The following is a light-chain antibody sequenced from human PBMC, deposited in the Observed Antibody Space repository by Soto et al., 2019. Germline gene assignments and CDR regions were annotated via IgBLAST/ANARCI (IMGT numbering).Light chain of an antibody. Sequence: EIVMTQSPATLSVSPGERATLSCRASESVDSALAWYQQKPGQVPRLLIYGASSRATGIPARFSGSGSGTEYTPSISSLQSEDFHVHYCEQYRSWPPALGQGTNVDIK. CDR1: ESVDSA. CDR3: EQYRSWPPA. J-gene: IGKJ1*01. CDR2: GAS. V-gene: IGKV3-15*01.